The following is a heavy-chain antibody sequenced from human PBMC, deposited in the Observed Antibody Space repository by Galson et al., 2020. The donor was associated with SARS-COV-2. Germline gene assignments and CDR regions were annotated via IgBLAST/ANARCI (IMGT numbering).Heavy chain of an antibody. CDR3: ARHSRTSGHGPPPPPYTQRYYFDN. V-gene: IGHV4-59*08. Sequence: SKTLSLTCTVSGGSISSYYWSWLRQPPGKGLEWIGFIYYSGSTNYNPSLKSRVTISVDTSKNQFSLKLSSVTAADTAGYYCARHSRTSGHGPPPPPYTQRYYFDNWGQGTRGTVSS. J-gene: IGHJ4*02. D-gene: IGHD3-10*01. CDR1: GGSISSYY. CDR2: IYYSGST.